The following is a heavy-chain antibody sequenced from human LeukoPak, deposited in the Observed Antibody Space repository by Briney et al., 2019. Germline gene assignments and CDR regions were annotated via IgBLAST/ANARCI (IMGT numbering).Heavy chain of an antibody. Sequence: GGSLRLSCAGSGFTFSRYTFNWVRQAPGKGLEWVSFISGSASTIYYADSVKGRFTISRDNAKKSFYLQMNSLRAEDTAVYYCARVWRQQLELDHWGQGTLVIVSS. V-gene: IGHV3-48*04. CDR2: ISGSASTI. J-gene: IGHJ4*02. D-gene: IGHD6-13*01. CDR1: GFTFSRYT. CDR3: ARVWRQQLELDH.